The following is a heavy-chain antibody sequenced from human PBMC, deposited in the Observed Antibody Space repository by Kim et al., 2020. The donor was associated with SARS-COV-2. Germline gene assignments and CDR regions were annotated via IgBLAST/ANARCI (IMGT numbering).Heavy chain of an antibody. CDR2: IKHSGGT. J-gene: IGHJ6*03. CDR1: GGSLSGYS. V-gene: IGHV4-34*01. CDR3: ARGHVGVVPAPILGLGPFYYYYNMDV. Sequence: SETLSLTCAVYGGSLSGYSWNWVRQSPGKGLEWIGEIKHSGGTNYSPYLKSRVTMSIDTSKSQFSLRLTSVTAADSAVDFCARGHVGVVPAPILGLGPFYYYYNMDVWGRGATVTVSS. D-gene: IGHD3-3*02.